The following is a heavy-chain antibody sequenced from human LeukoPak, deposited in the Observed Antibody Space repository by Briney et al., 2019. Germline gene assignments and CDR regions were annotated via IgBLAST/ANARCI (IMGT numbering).Heavy chain of an antibody. D-gene: IGHD4-23*01. J-gene: IGHJ4*02. CDR3: ARDLDGDYDGNGFDY. CDR2: INPNSGGT. Sequence: ASVKVSCKASGYTFTGYYMHWVRQAPGQGLAWMGWINPNSGGTNYAQKFQGRVTMTRDTSISTAYMELSRLRSDDTAVYYCARDLDGDYDGNGFDYWGQGTLVTVSS. V-gene: IGHV1-2*02. CDR1: GYTFTGYY.